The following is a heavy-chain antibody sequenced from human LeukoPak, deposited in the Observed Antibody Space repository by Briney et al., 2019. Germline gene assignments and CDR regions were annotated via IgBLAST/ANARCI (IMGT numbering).Heavy chain of an antibody. D-gene: IGHD3-22*01. CDR3: AGRDSSGYYYFDY. CDR2: ISSSGSTI. Sequence: PGGSLRLSCAASGFTFSDYYMSWIRQAPGKGLEWVSYISSSGSTIYYADSVKGRFTISRDNSKNTLYLQMNSLRAEDTAVYYCAGRDSSGYYYFDYWGQGTLVTVSS. J-gene: IGHJ4*02. CDR1: GFTFSDYY. V-gene: IGHV3-11*01.